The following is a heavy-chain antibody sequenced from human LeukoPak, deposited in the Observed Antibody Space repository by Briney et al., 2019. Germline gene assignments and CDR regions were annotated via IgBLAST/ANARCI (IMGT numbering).Heavy chain of an antibody. CDR2: IYYSGST. V-gene: IGHV4-39*07. D-gene: IGHD2-2*01. Sequence: PSETLSLTCTVSGGSISSSSYYWGWIRQPPGKGLEWIGSIYYSGSTYYNPSLKSRVTISVDTSKNQFSLKLSSVTAADTAVYYCARQPYCDSTGCYLWFDPWGQGTLVTVSS. CDR3: ARQPYCDSTGCYLWFDP. J-gene: IGHJ5*02. CDR1: GGSISSSSYY.